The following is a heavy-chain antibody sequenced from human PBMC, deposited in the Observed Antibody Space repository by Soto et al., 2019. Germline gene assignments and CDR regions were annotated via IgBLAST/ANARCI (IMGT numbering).Heavy chain of an antibody. Sequence: GGSLRLSCAASGFDVGSFAVNWVRQAPGKGLEWVSGISVSDAFIYYADSVRGRFSISRDASENILYLQMNSLRVDDTALYYCTRETVAGITGLDYWGPGTLVTVSS. CDR3: TRETVAGITGLDY. CDR1: GFDVGSFA. CDR2: ISVSDAFI. J-gene: IGHJ4*02. V-gene: IGHV3-23*01. D-gene: IGHD1-20*01.